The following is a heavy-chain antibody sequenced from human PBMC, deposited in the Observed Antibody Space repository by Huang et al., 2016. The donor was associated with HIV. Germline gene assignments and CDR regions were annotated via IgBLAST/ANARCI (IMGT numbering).Heavy chain of an antibody. Sequence: QVQLQESGPGLVKPSQTLSLTCTVSGGSISSGGYSWSWIRQPPGKGLEWIGYIDYSGSTYYIPSLRRRVTIAVDTSKNQFSLKLSSVTAADTAVYYCARDTDGGRTFDIWGQGTMVTVSS. CDR2: IDYSGST. J-gene: IGHJ3*02. V-gene: IGHV4-30-4*08. D-gene: IGHD2-2*02. CDR1: GGSISSGGYS. CDR3: ARDTDGGRTFDI.